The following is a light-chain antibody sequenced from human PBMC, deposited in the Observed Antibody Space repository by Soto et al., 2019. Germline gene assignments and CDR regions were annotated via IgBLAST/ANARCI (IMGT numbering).Light chain of an antibody. J-gene: IGKJ2*01. CDR3: QQYHNLPYT. Sequence: EKVMTQSPATLSVSPGERATLSCRASQSDSGNVAWYQQKPGQAPRLLIYGASARATDIPARFSGSGSGTEFTLTISSLQSEDFAVYDWQQYHNLPYTFGQGTRLQIK. V-gene: IGKV3D-15*01. CDR1: QSDSGN. CDR2: GAS.